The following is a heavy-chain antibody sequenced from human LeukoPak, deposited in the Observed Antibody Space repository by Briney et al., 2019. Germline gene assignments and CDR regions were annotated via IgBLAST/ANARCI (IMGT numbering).Heavy chain of an antibody. CDR2: FDPEDGET. D-gene: IGHD1-1*01. J-gene: IGHJ6*02. Sequence: ASVKVSCKVSGYTLTDLSMHWVRQAPGKGQEWMGGFDPEDGETTYAQTFQGRVTMTEDTSTDTAYMELRSLRSEATAAYYCASDSGVYKCDDYYYYSRDVWGQGTTLSVPS. CDR1: GYTLTDLS. CDR3: ASDSGVYKCDDYYYYSRDV. V-gene: IGHV1-24*01.